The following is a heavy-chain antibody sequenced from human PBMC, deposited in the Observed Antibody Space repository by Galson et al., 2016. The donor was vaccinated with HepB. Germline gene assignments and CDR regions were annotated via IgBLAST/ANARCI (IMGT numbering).Heavy chain of an antibody. V-gene: IGHV4-4*02. J-gene: IGHJ3*02. D-gene: IGHD3-22*01. CDR1: GGSINNYNW. CDR3: ATRDPSGYWHDAFDI. CDR2: ISHSGST. Sequence: SETLSLTCTVSGGSINNYNWWSWVRQPPGKGLEWMGEISHSGSTFYNPSLQSRLTISLDTSKNQFSLKLSSVTAADTAVYYCATRDPSGYWHDAFDIWGPGTMVTVSS.